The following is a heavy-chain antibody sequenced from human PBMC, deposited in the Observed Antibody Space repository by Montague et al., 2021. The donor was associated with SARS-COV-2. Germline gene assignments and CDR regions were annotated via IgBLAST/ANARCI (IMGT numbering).Heavy chain of an antibody. V-gene: IGHV3-30*09. Sequence: SLRPSCAASGFTFSSYAMHWVRQAPGKGLEWVAVISYDGSNKYYADSVKGRFAISRDNSKNTLYLQMNSLRAEDTAVYYCARAAQKQYVLLWFGELLHDACDIWGQGTMVTVSS. CDR1: GFTFSSYA. CDR2: ISYDGSNK. D-gene: IGHD3-10*01. CDR3: ARAAQKQYVLLWFGELLHDACDI. J-gene: IGHJ3*02.